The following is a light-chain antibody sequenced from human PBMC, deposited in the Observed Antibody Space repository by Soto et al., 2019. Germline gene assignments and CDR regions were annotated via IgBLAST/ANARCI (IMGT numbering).Light chain of an antibody. CDR3: QQRSNWLWT. Sequence: EIVMTQSPATLSETPGERATLSCRASQSLSSNLTWYQQKPGQPPRLLIYGASSRATGIPDRFSGSGSGTDFTLTISRLEPEDFAVYYCQQRSNWLWTFGQGTKVDIK. V-gene: IGKV3D-20*02. CDR2: GAS. J-gene: IGKJ1*01. CDR1: QSLSSN.